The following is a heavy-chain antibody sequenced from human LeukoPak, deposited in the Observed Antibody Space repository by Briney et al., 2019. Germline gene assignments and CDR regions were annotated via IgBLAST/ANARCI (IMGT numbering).Heavy chain of an antibody. CDR1: GFTFSSYA. J-gene: IGHJ6*03. Sequence: GGSLRLSCAASGFTFSSYAMHWVRQAPGKGLEWVAVISYDGSNKYYADSVKGRFTISRDNSKNTLYLQMNSLRGEDTALYYCARDSIHLSYSYYYMDVWGKGTTVTVSS. CDR2: ISYDGSNK. V-gene: IGHV3-30*04. CDR3: ARDSIHLSYSYYYMDV. D-gene: IGHD5-18*01.